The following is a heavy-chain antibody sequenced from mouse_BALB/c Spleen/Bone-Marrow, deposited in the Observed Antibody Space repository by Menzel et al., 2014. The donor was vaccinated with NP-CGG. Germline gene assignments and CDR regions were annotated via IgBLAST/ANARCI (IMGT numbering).Heavy chain of an antibody. V-gene: IGHV14-3*02. CDR3: VRSREYYFDY. Sequence: VQLKESGAELVKPGASVKLSCTASGFNIKDTYMHWVKQRPEQGLEWIGRIDPANGNTKYDPKFQGKATITADTSSNTAYLQLSSLTSEDTAVYYCVRSREYYFDYWGQGTTLTVSS. D-gene: IGHD1-1*01. CDR1: GFNIKDTY. CDR2: IDPANGNT. J-gene: IGHJ2*01.